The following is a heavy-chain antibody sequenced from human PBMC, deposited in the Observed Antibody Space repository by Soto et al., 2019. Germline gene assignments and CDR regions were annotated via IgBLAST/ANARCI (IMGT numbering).Heavy chain of an antibody. CDR3: AREDYTTSSGFDP. V-gene: IGHV4-59*11. D-gene: IGHD6-6*01. J-gene: IGHJ5*02. CDR1: GGSITSHY. CDR2: IFYSGST. Sequence: TSETLSLTCSVSGGSITSHYWTWIRQPPGKGLEWIGSIFYSGSTNYNPSLQSRVTMSIDRSTNQFSLRLNFLTAADTAVYYCAREDYTTSSGFDPWGQGTLVTVSP.